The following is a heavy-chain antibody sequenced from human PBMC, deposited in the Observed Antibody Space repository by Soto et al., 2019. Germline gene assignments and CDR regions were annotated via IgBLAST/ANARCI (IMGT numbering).Heavy chain of an antibody. D-gene: IGHD3-16*02. CDR2: IKPANGNT. Sequence: QVQLAQSGAEGRKPGASVRVSCEATGYTFTAYAMHWVRQAPGQSLEWMGWIKPANGNTEYSQKFQGRLIITSDTSANTMYMELSSLTSEDTAMYYCTRSAISPYGGLIGPFDYWGQGNLVTVSS. J-gene: IGHJ4*02. V-gene: IGHV1-3*01. CDR1: GYTFTAYA. CDR3: TRSAISPYGGLIGPFDY.